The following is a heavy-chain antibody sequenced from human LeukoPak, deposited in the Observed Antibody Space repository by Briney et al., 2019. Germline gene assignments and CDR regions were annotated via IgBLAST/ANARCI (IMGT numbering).Heavy chain of an antibody. J-gene: IGHJ5*02. V-gene: IGHV3-23*01. Sequence: GGSLRLSCAASGFTFSSYAMSWVRQAPGRGLEWVSAISGSGGSTYYADSVKGRFTISRDNSKNTLYLQMNSLRAEDTAVYYCAEASRTTGIFVKFDPWGQGTLVTVSS. CDR2: ISGSGGST. CDR3: AEASRTTGIFVKFDP. CDR1: GFTFSSYA. D-gene: IGHD1-1*01.